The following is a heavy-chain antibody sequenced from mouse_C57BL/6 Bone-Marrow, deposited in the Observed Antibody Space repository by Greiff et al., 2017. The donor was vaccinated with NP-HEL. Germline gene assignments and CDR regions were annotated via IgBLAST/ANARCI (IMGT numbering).Heavy chain of an antibody. CDR2: ISSGGSYT. CDR3: ARRGSSGYLDY. J-gene: IGHJ2*01. Sequence: EVKLEESGGDLVKPGGSLKLSCAASGFTFSSYGMSWVRQTPDKRLEWVATISSGGSYTYYPDSVKGRFTISRDNAKNTLYLQMSSLKFEDTAMYYCARRGSSGYLDYWGQGTTLTVSS. D-gene: IGHD3-2*02. CDR1: GFTFSSYG. V-gene: IGHV5-6*02.